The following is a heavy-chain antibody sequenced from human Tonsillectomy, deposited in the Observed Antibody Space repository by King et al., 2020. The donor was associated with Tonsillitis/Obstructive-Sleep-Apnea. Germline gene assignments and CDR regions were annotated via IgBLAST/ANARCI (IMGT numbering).Heavy chain of an antibody. CDR1: GGSISSSSYY. CDR2: IDYIGST. CDR3: ADLGYSGYDPFNY. J-gene: IGHJ4*02. Sequence: QLQESGPGLVKPSETLSLTCTVSGGSISSSSYYWGLIRQPPGKGLEWIGSIDYIGSTFYNPSLKSRVTISVDTSKNQFSLKLNPVTAAYTAVYYCADLGYSGYDPFNYWGQGTLVTVSS. V-gene: IGHV4-39*01. D-gene: IGHD5-12*01.